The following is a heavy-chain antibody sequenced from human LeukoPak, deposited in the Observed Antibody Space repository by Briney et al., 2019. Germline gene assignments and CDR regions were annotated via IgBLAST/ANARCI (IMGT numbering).Heavy chain of an antibody. CDR1: GFTFSSYA. Sequence: GGSLRLSCAASGFTFSSYAMSWVRQAPGKGLEWVSAISGSGGSTYYADSVKGRFAISRDNSKNTLYLQMNSLRAEDTAVYYCAKLYGDCAMYSPFDYWGQGTLVTVSS. J-gene: IGHJ4*02. CDR2: ISGSGGST. D-gene: IGHD4-17*01. V-gene: IGHV3-23*01. CDR3: AKLYGDCAMYSPFDY.